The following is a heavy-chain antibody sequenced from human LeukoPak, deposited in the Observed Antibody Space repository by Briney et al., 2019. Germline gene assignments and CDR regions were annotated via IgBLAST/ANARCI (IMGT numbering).Heavy chain of an antibody. D-gene: IGHD1-7*01. CDR2: ISSGSTYI. V-gene: IGHV3-21*01. Sequence: GGSLRLSCAASGFTFSSYTMNWVRQAPGKGLEWISCISSGSTYIYYTGSVKGRFTISRDNAKSSLYLQMNSLRAEDTAVYYCARDLTGTTNREFDYWGQGTLVTVSS. J-gene: IGHJ4*02. CDR3: ARDLTGTTNREFDY. CDR1: GFTFSSYT.